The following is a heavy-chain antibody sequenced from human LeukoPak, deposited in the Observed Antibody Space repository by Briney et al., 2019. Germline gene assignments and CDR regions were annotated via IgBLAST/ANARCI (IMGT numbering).Heavy chain of an antibody. CDR1: GYTFTTYG. CDR2: ISAYNGQT. CDR3: ARCGGSYYVHRWFDP. V-gene: IGHV1-18*01. Sequence: ASVKVSCKASGYTFTTYGLSWVRQAPGQGLEWMGWISAYNGQTNHTHNLQGRVSMTIDTSTSTAYMELRSLRSDDTAVYYCARCGGSYYVHRWFDPWGQGTLVTVSS. J-gene: IGHJ5*02. D-gene: IGHD1-26*01.